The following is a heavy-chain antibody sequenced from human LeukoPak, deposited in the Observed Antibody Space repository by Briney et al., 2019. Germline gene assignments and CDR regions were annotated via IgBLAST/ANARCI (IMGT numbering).Heavy chain of an antibody. D-gene: IGHD3-22*01. J-gene: IGHJ3*02. CDR2: ISGSGGST. CDR3: AKAKVQYYDLFDI. CDR1: GFTFSSYA. Sequence: PGGSLRLSCAASGFTFSSYAMSWLRQAPGKGREWVSAISGSGGSTYYADSVKGRFTISRDNSKNTLYLQMNSLRAEDTAVYYCAKAKVQYYDLFDIWGQGTMVTVSS. V-gene: IGHV3-23*01.